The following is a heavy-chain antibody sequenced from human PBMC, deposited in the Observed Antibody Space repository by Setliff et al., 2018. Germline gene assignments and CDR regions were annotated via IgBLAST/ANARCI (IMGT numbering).Heavy chain of an antibody. V-gene: IGHV4-31*03. CDR2: IYYSGST. CDR3: ARVSMVIAIRNAFDI. CDR1: GGSISSGGYY. Sequence: LSLTCTVSGGSISSGGYYWSWIRQHPGKGLEWIGYIYYSGSTYYNPSLKSRVTISVDTSKNQFSLKLSSVTAADTAVHYCARVSMVIAIRNAFDIWGQGTMVTVSS. D-gene: IGHD2-21*01. J-gene: IGHJ3*02.